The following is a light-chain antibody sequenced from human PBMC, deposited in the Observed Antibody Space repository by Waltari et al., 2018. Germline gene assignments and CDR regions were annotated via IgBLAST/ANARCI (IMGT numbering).Light chain of an antibody. CDR1: KNIRSY. CDR3: QASYTTPYS. V-gene: IGKV1-39*01. CDR2: AAS. Sequence: DLQMTQSPSSLSASVVHRVTISCRASKNIRSYLSWYQQKPGIAPKLVIYAASTLQSGVPSRFSGSGSGTNFTLTITSLQAEDFATYFCQASYTTPYSFGQGTKVEIK. J-gene: IGKJ2*03.